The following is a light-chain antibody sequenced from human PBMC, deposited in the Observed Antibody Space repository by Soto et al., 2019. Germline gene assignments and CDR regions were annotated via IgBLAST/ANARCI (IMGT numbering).Light chain of an antibody. CDR3: VLYMGSGISV. CDR1: SASVSTSYY. V-gene: IGLV8-61*01. CDR2: NTN. J-gene: IGLJ3*02. Sequence: QTAVTQESSFSVSPGGTVTLTCGLSSASVSTSYYPSWYQQTPGQAPRTLIYNTNTRSSGVPDRFSGSILGDKAALTITGAQADDESDYYCVLYMGSGISVFGGGTKLTVL.